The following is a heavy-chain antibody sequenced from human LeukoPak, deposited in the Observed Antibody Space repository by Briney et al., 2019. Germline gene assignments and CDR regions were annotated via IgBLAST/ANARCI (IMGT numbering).Heavy chain of an antibody. Sequence: GASVKVSCKASGYTFTGYYMHWVRQAPGQGLEWMGIINPSGGSTSYAQKFQGRVTMTRDMSTSAVYMELSSLRSEDTAVYYCARDYASSGYCGYWGQGTLVTVSS. CDR1: GYTFTGYY. CDR3: ARDYASSGYCGY. D-gene: IGHD3-22*01. CDR2: INPSGGST. V-gene: IGHV1-46*01. J-gene: IGHJ4*02.